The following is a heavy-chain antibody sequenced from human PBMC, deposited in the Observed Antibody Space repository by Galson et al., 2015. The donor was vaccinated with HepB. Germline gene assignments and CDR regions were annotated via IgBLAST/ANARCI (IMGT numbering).Heavy chain of an antibody. Sequence: SLRLSCATSGFTFSAYNMNWVRQAPGKGLEWVSYISSSSTIYYADSVKGRFTISRDNAKSSLYLEMNSLRVEDTAMYYCARGVRGSSFWGQGTLVTVSS. CDR2: ISSSSTI. CDR3: ARGVRGSSF. V-gene: IGHV3-69-1*01. CDR1: GFTFSAYN. D-gene: IGHD1-26*01. J-gene: IGHJ4*02.